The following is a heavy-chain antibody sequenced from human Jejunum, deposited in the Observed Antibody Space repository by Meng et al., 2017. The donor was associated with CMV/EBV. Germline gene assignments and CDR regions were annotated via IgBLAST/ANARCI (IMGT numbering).Heavy chain of an antibody. CDR2: INWNGDSS. D-gene: IGHD3-10*01. CDR1: GFIFDDYA. J-gene: IGHJ3*02. V-gene: IGHV3-20*01. CDR3: AKAIDSYLLRAFDI. Sequence: SGFIFDDYARFWVRQAPGKGLEWVAGINWNGDSSSYADSLKGRLTISRDNAKNSLYLQINSLTVEDTALYHCAKAIDSYLLRAFDIWGQGTMVTVSS.